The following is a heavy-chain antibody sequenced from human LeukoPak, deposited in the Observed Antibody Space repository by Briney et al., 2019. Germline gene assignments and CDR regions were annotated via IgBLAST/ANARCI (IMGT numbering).Heavy chain of an antibody. CDR3: ARVGGYDADLFDY. J-gene: IGHJ4*02. D-gene: IGHD5-12*01. CDR2: IYYSGST. CDR1: GYSISSGYY. V-gene: IGHV4-30-4*08. Sequence: SETLSLTCTVSGYSISSGYYWSWIRQPPGKGLEWIGYIYYSGSTYYNPSLKSRVTISVDTSKNQFSLKLSSVTAADTAVYYCARVGGYDADLFDYWGQGTLVTVSS.